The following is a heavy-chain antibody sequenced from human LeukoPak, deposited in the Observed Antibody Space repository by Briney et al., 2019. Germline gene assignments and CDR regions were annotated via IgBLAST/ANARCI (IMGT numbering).Heavy chain of an antibody. CDR2: IDHSGST. V-gene: IGHV4-59*01. CDR1: GGSFSGYY. J-gene: IGHJ4*02. CDR3: ARDPSGYDYYFDY. D-gene: IGHD5-12*01. Sequence: SETLSLTCAVYGGSFSGYYWSWIRQPPGKGLEWIGYIDHSGSTNYNPSLTSRVTISVDTSKNQFSLKLTYVTAADTAVYYCARDPSGYDYYFDYWGQGSLVTVSS.